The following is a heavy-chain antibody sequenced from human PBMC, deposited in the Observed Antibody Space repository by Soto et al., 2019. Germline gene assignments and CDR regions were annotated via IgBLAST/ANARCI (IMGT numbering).Heavy chain of an antibody. CDR2: INHSGST. V-gene: IGHV4-34*01. J-gene: IGHJ6*02. Sequence: LSLTCAVYGGSFSGYYWSWIRQPPGKGLEWIGEINHSGSTNYNPSLKSRVTISVDTSKNQFSLKLSSVTAADTAVYYCARGQRTYYDFWSGYSLDVWGQGTTVTVSS. D-gene: IGHD3-3*01. CDR1: GGSFSGYY. CDR3: ARGQRTYYDFWSGYSLDV.